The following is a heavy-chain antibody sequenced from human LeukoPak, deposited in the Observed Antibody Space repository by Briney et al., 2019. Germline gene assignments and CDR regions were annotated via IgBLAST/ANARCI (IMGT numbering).Heavy chain of an antibody. CDR1: GGTFSSYA. V-gene: IGHV1-69*13. CDR3: THLGELSLYDY. Sequence: ASVKVSCKASGGTFSSYAISWVRQAPGQGLEWMGGIIPIFGTANYARKFQGRVTITADESTSTAYMELSSLRSEDTAVYYCTHLGELSLYDYWGQGTLVTVSS. D-gene: IGHD3-16*02. CDR2: IIPIFGTA. J-gene: IGHJ4*02.